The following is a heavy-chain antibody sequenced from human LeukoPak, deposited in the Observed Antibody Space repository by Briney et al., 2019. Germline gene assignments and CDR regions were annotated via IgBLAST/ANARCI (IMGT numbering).Heavy chain of an antibody. CDR2: ISSSSSYI. J-gene: IGHJ4*02. V-gene: IGHV3-21*01. CDR3: ARDRRQRYYDSSGYLDY. D-gene: IGHD3-22*01. CDR1: GFTFSSYS. Sequence: GGSLRLSCAASGFTFSSYSMNWVRQAPGKGLEWVSSISSSSSYIYYADSVKGRFTISRDNAKNSLYLQMNSLRAEDTAVYYCARDRRQRYYDSSGYLDYWGQGTLVTVSS.